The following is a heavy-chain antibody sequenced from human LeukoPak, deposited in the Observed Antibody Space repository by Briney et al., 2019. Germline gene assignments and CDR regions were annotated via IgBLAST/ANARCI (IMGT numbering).Heavy chain of an antibody. CDR3: AKARQESIAGGGDAFDI. J-gene: IGHJ3*02. CDR1: GVTVSSNY. V-gene: IGHV3-53*01. Sequence: GGSLRLSCAASGVTVSSNYMSWVRQAPGKGLEWVSVIYSGGSTYYVDSVKGRFTISRDNSKNTLYLQMNSLRAEDTAVYYCAKARQESIAGGGDAFDIWGQGTMVTVSS. CDR2: IYSGGST. D-gene: IGHD6-6*01.